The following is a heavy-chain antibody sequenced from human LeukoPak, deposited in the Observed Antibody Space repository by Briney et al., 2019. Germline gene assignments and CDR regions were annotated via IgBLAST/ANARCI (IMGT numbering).Heavy chain of an antibody. CDR2: IWYDGSNK. Sequence: GGSLRLSCAASGFTFSSYGMHWVRQAPGKGLEWVAIIWYDGSNKYYADSVKGRFTISRDNSKNTVYLQMNSLRAEDTAVYYCARDYCSSISCQYYWGQGTLVTVSS. D-gene: IGHD2-2*01. CDR1: GFTFSSYG. CDR3: ARDYCSSISCQYY. V-gene: IGHV3-33*01. J-gene: IGHJ4*02.